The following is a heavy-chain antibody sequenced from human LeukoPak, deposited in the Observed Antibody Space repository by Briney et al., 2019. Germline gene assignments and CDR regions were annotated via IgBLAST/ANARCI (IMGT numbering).Heavy chain of an antibody. Sequence: SETLSLTCTVSGGSISSSSYYWGWIRQPPGKGLEWIGSIYYSGSTYYNPSLKSRVTISIDTSKNQFSLKLSSVTAADTAVYYCARDSGIAAANYYYYGMDVWGQGTTVTVSS. V-gene: IGHV4-39*07. CDR2: IYYSGST. CDR3: ARDSGIAAANYYYYGMDV. CDR1: GGSISSSSYY. J-gene: IGHJ6*02. D-gene: IGHD6-13*01.